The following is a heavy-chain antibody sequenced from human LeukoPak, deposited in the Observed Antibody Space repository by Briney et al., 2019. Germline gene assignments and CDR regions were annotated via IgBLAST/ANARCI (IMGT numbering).Heavy chain of an antibody. CDR1: GFTFSSYW. CDR2: IKQDGSEK. CDR3: ARANVGAFDY. V-gene: IGHV3-7*01. D-gene: IGHD1-26*01. J-gene: IGHJ4*02. Sequence: GGSLRLSCAASGFTFSSYWMTWIRRAPGKGLEWVANIKQDGSEKYYVDSVKGRFTISRDNAKNSLYLQMNSLRAEDTAVYYCARANVGAFDYWGQGTLVTVSS.